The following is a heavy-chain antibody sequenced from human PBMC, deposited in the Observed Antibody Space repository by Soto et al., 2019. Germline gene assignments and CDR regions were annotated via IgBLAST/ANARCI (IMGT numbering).Heavy chain of an antibody. D-gene: IGHD2-15*01. CDR2: IIPILGIA. Sequence: QVQLVQSGAEVKKPGSSVKVSCKASGGTFSSYTISWVRQAPGQGLEWMGRIIPILGIANYAQKFQGRVTITADKSTSTADMELSSLRSEDTAVYYCARPNCSGGSCYWNYWGQGTLVTVSS. V-gene: IGHV1-69*02. CDR3: ARPNCSGGSCYWNY. CDR1: GGTFSSYT. J-gene: IGHJ4*02.